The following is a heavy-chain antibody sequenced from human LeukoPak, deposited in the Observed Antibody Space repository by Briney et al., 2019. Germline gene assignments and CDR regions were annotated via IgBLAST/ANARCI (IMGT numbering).Heavy chain of an antibody. CDR2: INWNSGRI. D-gene: IGHD5-24*01. CDR1: GISFDEYG. J-gene: IGHJ4*02. V-gene: IGHV3-9*01. CDR3: AARDGYISGFDY. Sequence: GGSLRLSCTASGISFDEYGMHWVRQAPGKGLEWVSGINWNSGRIGYADSVKGRFTISRDNAKKSLYLQMNSLRPEDTALYYCAARDGYISGFDYWGQGTLVTVSS.